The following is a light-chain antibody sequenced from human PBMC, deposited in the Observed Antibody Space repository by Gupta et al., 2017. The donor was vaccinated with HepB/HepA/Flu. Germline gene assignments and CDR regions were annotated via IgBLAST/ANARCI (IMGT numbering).Light chain of an antibody. V-gene: IGLV1-47*01. CDR3: AAWDDSLSVV. CDR2: RNN. J-gene: IGLJ3*02. Sequence: QSVLTQPPSASGTPAQRVTIACSGSSSNIGSNYVYWYQQLPGPAPKLLVYRNNQRPSGVPDRFSGSKSGTSASLAISGLRSEDEADYYCAAWDDSLSVVFGGGTKLTVL. CDR1: SSNIGSNY.